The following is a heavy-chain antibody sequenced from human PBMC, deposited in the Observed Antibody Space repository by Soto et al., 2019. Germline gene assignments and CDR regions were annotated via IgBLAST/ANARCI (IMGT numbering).Heavy chain of an antibody. V-gene: IGHV3-21*01. CDR2: ISSSSSYI. D-gene: IGHD4-17*01. CDR1: EFTFGSYR. CDR3: ARSDYGDFG. Sequence: GSVRLSCAASEFTFGSYRMNWVRQAPEKGMEWVSSISSSSSYIYYADSVKGRFTISRDNAKNSLYLQMNSLRAKDTAVYYCARSDYGDFGWGQGTLVTVSA. J-gene: IGHJ4*02.